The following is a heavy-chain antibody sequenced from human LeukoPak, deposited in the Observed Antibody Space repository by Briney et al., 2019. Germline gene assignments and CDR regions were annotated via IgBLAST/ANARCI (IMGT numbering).Heavy chain of an antibody. CDR1: GFTFSSYA. CDR2: ISGDGGST. Sequence: GGSLRLSCAASGFTFSSYAMSWVRQAPGKGLEWVSLISGDGGSTYYADSVKGRFTISRDNSKNSLYLQMNSLRTEDTALYYCAKDSHHPRAFDIWGQGTMVTVSS. CDR3: AKDSHHPRAFDI. J-gene: IGHJ3*02. V-gene: IGHV3-43*02.